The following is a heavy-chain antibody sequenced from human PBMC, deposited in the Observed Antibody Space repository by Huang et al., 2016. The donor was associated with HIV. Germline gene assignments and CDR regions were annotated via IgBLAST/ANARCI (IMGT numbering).Heavy chain of an antibody. D-gene: IGHD3-10*01. CDR3: ARAPHYGSGSYYY. V-gene: IGHV4-34*01. CDR2: ITHSGST. CDR1: GGSFSGYY. Sequence: QVQLHQWGAGLLKPSETLSLTCAVYGGSFSGYYWSWIRQPPGKGLAWIGEITHSGSTIYTPSLKSRVTISEETSKNQFSLKLSSVTAADTAVYYCARAPHYGSGSYYYWGQGTLVTVSS. J-gene: IGHJ4*02.